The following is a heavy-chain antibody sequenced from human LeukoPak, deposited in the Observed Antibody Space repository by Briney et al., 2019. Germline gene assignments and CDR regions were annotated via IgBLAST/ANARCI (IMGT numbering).Heavy chain of an antibody. V-gene: IGHV3-23*01. D-gene: IGHD3-10*01. CDR2: ISGSGST. CDR3: ARDRRRGFGELFG. J-gene: IGHJ4*02. CDR1: GFTFSSYA. Sequence: GGSLRLSCAASGFTFSSYAMNWVRQAPGKGLEWVSAISGSGSTYYADSVKGRFTISRDNSKNTLYLQMNSLRAEDTAVYYCARDRRRGFGELFGWGQGTLVTVSS.